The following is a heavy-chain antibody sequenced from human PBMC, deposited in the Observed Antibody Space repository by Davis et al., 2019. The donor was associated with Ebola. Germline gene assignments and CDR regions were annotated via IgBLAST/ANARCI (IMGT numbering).Heavy chain of an antibody. CDR1: GFTFSSYA. Sequence: PGGSLRLSCAASGFTFSSYAMSWVRQAPGKGLEWVSAISGSGGSTYYADSVKGRFTISRDNAKNTLYLQMNSLRAEDTAVYYCTREGELWITFPDYWGQGTLVTVSS. CDR3: TREGELWITFPDY. CDR2: ISGSGGST. V-gene: IGHV3-23*01. J-gene: IGHJ4*02. D-gene: IGHD3-16*01.